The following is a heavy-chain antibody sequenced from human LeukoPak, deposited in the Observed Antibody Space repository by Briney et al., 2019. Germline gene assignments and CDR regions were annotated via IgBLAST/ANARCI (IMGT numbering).Heavy chain of an antibody. V-gene: IGHV1-18*01. CDR2: ISAYNGNT. Sequence: ASVKVSCKASGYTFTSYGISWVRQAPGQGLEWMGWISAYNGNTNYAQKLQGRVTMTTDTSTSTAYMELRSLRSDDTAVYYCARTAGFEEWLRLIRAGGYYYGMDVLGQGTTVTVSS. CDR1: GYTFTSYG. D-gene: IGHD5-12*01. CDR3: ARTAGFEEWLRLIRAGGYYYGMDV. J-gene: IGHJ6*02.